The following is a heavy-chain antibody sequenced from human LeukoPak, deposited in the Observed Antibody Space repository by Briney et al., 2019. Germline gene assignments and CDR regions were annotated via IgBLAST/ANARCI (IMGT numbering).Heavy chain of an antibody. Sequence: SETLSLTCSVSGGSLSNYDWTWIRQPPGKGLDWMGYIYSSGSTNYNPSLKSRVNISMDTSENQFSLKRSSGTAADTAVYYCARRSWGSDFDYWGQGALVTVSS. CDR2: IYSSGST. J-gene: IGHJ4*02. D-gene: IGHD3-16*01. CDR3: ARRSWGSDFDY. CDR1: GGSLSNYD. V-gene: IGHV4-59*01.